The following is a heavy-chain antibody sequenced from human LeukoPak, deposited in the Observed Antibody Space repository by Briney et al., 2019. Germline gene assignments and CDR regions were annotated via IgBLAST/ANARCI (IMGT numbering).Heavy chain of an antibody. CDR2: INHSGST. V-gene: IGHV4-39*07. J-gene: IGHJ4*02. Sequence: PSQTLSLTCTVSGGSISYGSYYWSWIRQPPGKGLEWIGEINHSGSTNYNPSLKSRVTMSVDTSKNQFSLKLSSVTAADTAVYYCARGRGVIRARPNRDFDYWGQGTLVTVSS. D-gene: IGHD3-3*01. CDR1: GGSISYGSYY. CDR3: ARGRGVIRARPNRDFDY.